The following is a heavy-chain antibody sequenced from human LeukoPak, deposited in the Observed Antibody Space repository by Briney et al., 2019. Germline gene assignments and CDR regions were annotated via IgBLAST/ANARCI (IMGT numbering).Heavy chain of an antibody. Sequence: RSLRLSCAASGFTFSSYGMHWVRQAPGKGLEWVAVIWYDGSDKYYADSVKGRFTISRDNSKNTLYLQMNSLRAEDTAVYYCARDPAPHDSSGYFDYWGQGTLVTVSS. J-gene: IGHJ4*02. V-gene: IGHV3-33*01. D-gene: IGHD3-22*01. CDR1: GFTFSSYG. CDR2: IWYDGSDK. CDR3: ARDPAPHDSSGYFDY.